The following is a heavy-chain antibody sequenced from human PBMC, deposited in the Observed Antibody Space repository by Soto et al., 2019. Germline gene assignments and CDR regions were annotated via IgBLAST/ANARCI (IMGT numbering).Heavy chain of an antibody. V-gene: IGHV3-33*01. Sequence: GGSLRLSCAASGFTFSSYGMHWVRQAPGKGLEWVAVIWYDGSNKYYADSVKGRFTISRDNSKNTLYLQMNSLRAEDTAVYYCARACSGGSCYFGYWGQGTLVTVSS. D-gene: IGHD2-15*01. CDR2: IWYDGSNK. CDR1: GFTFSSYG. CDR3: ARACSGGSCYFGY. J-gene: IGHJ4*02.